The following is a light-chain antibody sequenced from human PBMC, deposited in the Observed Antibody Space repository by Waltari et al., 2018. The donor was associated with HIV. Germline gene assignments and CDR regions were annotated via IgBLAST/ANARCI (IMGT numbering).Light chain of an antibody. Sequence: SSDLSQPPSLSVSPGQTATITCSGDKLDSKYTCWYQQKPGQSPVLVIFQDVQRPSGSPERFSGSNSGNTATLTISGTQAVDEADYFCQAWDSTTAIFGGGTKLIVL. CDR2: QDV. V-gene: IGLV3-1*01. J-gene: IGLJ2*01. CDR3: QAWDSTTAI. CDR1: KLDSKY.